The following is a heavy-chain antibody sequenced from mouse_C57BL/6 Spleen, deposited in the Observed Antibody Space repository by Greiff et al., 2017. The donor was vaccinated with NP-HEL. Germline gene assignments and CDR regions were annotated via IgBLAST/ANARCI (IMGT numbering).Heavy chain of an antibody. CDR3: ARYNGNYGGFAY. V-gene: IGHV7-3*01. D-gene: IGHD2-1*01. CDR2: IRNKANGYTT. J-gene: IGHJ3*01. Sequence: DVHLVESGGGLVQPGGSLSLSCAASGFTFTDYYMSWVRQPPGKALEWLGFIRNKANGYTTEYSASVKGRFTISRDNSQSILYLQMNALRAEDSATYYCARYNGNYGGFAYWGQGTLVTVSA. CDR1: GFTFTDYY.